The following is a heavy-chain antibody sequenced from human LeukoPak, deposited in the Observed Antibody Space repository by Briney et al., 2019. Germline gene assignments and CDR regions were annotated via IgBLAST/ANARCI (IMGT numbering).Heavy chain of an antibody. V-gene: IGHV4-39*01. CDR3: ARAAYCGGDCYLFDY. J-gene: IGHJ4*02. Sequence: PSETLSLTCTVSSDSIYSSNYYWGWIRQPPGKGLEWIGSIYYSGSTYYNSSLKSRVTISVDTSKNQFSLKLSSLTAADTAVYYCARAAYCGGDCYLFDYWGQGTLVTV. CDR2: IYYSGST. D-gene: IGHD2-21*02. CDR1: SDSIYSSNYY.